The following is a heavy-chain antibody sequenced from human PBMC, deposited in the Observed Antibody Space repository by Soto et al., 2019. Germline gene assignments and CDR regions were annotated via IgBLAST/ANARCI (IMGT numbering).Heavy chain of an antibody. V-gene: IGHV3-30-3*01. CDR3: ARREQAGMDV. J-gene: IGHJ6*02. CDR2: ISYDGSNK. CDR1: GFTFSSYA. Sequence: QVQLVESGGGVVQPGRSLRLSCAASGFTFSSYAMHWVRQAPGKGLEWVAVISYDGSNKYYADSVKGRFTISRDNSKNTLYLQMNSLRAEDTAVYYCARREQAGMDVWGQGTTVTVSS.